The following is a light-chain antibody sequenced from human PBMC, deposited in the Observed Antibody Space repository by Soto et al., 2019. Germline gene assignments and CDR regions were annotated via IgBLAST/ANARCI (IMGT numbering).Light chain of an antibody. J-gene: IGKJ1*01. CDR3: QRYNGAST. V-gene: IGKV1-27*01. Sequence: DIQMTQSPSSLSASVGDRVTITCRASQGISNFLAWYQQRQGQVPKLLIYAASTLQSGVTSLFSASGSGTDFTITISSLQDEDVANYYCQRYNGASTFGQGTKVEIK. CDR2: AAS. CDR1: QGISNF.